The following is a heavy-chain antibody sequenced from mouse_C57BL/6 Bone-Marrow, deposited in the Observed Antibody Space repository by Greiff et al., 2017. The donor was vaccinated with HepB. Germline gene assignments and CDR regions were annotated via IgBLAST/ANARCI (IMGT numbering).Heavy chain of an antibody. Sequence: QVQLQQPGAELVKPGASVKLSCKASGYTFTSYWMQWVKQRPGQGLEWIGEIDPSDSYTNYNQKFKGKATLTVDTSSSTAYMQLSSLTSADSAVYYCARYYGSSYYAMDYWGQGTSVTVTS. D-gene: IGHD1-1*01. CDR2: IDPSDSYT. J-gene: IGHJ4*01. CDR3: ARYYGSSYYAMDY. CDR1: GYTFTSYW. V-gene: IGHV1-50*01.